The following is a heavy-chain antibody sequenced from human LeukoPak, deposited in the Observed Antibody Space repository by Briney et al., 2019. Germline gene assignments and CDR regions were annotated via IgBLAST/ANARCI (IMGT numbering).Heavy chain of an antibody. V-gene: IGHV3-11*05. CDR2: ISSSSSYT. CDR3: ARESAGWDYFDY. CDR1: GFTFSDYY. J-gene: IGHJ4*02. D-gene: IGHD6-19*01. Sequence: GGSLSLSCAASGFTFSDYYMSWIRQAPGKGLEWVSYISSSSSYTNYADSVKGRFTISRDNAKNSLYLQMNSLRAEDTAVYYCARESAGWDYFDYWGQGTLVTVSS.